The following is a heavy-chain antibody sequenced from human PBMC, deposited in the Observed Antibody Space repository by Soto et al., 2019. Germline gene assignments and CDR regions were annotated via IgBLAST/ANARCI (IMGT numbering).Heavy chain of an antibody. Sequence: QVQLVESGGGVVQPGRSLRLSCAASGFTSSSYAMHWVRQAPGKGLEWVAVISYDGSKKYYADSVKGRFTISRDNSKNTLYLQMNSLRAEDTAVYYCARDPYGDYVFNWFDPWGQGTLVTVSS. D-gene: IGHD4-17*01. J-gene: IGHJ5*02. CDR1: GFTSSSYA. CDR2: ISYDGSKK. V-gene: IGHV3-30-3*01. CDR3: ARDPYGDYVFNWFDP.